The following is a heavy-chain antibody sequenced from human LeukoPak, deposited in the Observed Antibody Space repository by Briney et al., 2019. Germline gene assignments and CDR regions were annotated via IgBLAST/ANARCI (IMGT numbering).Heavy chain of an antibody. D-gene: IGHD3-22*01. J-gene: IGHJ5*01. Sequence: PLETLSLTCTVSGDSISRGYYWVWIRQPPGKGLEWIGYIHSSGNTYYNPSLQNRLIISRDTTEDPLSLTLTSVTAADTAVYFCASGYGSGWLDSWGQGTQVTVSS. CDR3: ASGYGSGWLDS. V-gene: IGHV4-31*03. CDR1: GDSISRGYY. CDR2: IHSSGNT.